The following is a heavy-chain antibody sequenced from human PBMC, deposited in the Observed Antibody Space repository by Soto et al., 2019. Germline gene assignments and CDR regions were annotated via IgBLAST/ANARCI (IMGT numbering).Heavy chain of an antibody. D-gene: IGHD3-3*01. Sequence: PGGSLRLSCAASGFTFSSYWMHWVRQAPGKGLVWVSRINSDGSSTSYADSVKGRFTISRDNAKNTLYLQMNSLRAEDTAVYYCARDGYYDFWSGYSSRGAFDIWGQGTMVTVSS. CDR3: ARDGYYDFWSGYSSRGAFDI. J-gene: IGHJ3*02. CDR1: GFTFSSYW. V-gene: IGHV3-74*01. CDR2: INSDGSST.